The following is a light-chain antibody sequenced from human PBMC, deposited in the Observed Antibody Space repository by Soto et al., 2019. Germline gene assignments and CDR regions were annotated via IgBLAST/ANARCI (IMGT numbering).Light chain of an antibody. CDR3: QQYGDSPWT. J-gene: IGKJ1*01. V-gene: IGKV3-20*01. Sequence: EIVLTQSPDTLSLSPGERATLSCGGSDSVTTHLAWFQQRPRQTPTLLIYDASTRAPGIPARFSGRGSGADFTTHISRLEPEDFAVYYCQQYGDSPWTFGQGTKVDIK. CDR2: DAS. CDR1: DSVTTH.